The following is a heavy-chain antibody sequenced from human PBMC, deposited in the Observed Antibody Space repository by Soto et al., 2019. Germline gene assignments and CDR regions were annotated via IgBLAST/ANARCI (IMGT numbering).Heavy chain of an antibody. V-gene: IGHV1-18*01. D-gene: IGHD3-3*01. CDR2: ISAYNGNT. Sequence: GSVKVSCKASGYTFTSYGISWVRQAPGQGLEWMGWISAYNGNTNYAQKLQGRVTMTTDTSTSTAYMELRSLRSDDTAVYYCARSYDFWSGYYDPFDYWGQVTLVTVSS. J-gene: IGHJ4*02. CDR3: ARSYDFWSGYYDPFDY. CDR1: GYTFTSYG.